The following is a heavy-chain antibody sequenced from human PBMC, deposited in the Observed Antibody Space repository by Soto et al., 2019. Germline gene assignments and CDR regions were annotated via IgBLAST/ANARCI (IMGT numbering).Heavy chain of an antibody. V-gene: IGHV1-2*04. J-gene: IGHJ6*02. D-gene: IGHD3-10*01. CDR1: GYTFTGYY. CDR3: ARDPIGSGSYSSSQGNYGMDV. Sequence: ASVKVSCKASGYTFTGYYMHWVRQAPGQGLEWMGWINPNSGGTNYAQKFQGWVTMTRDTSISTAYMELSRLRSDDTAVYYCARDPIGSGSYSSSQGNYGMDVWGQGTTVTVSS. CDR2: INPNSGGT.